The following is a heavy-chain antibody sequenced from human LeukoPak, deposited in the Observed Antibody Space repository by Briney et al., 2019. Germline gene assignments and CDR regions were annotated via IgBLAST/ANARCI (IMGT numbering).Heavy chain of an antibody. V-gene: IGHV3-20*04. CDR2: INWNGGST. J-gene: IGHJ4*02. D-gene: IGHD2-15*01. CDR1: GFTFDDYG. CDR3: AKEDCSGGRCYSLHY. Sequence: PGVALRLSCAASGFTFDDYGMTWVRQTPGKGLEWVSTINWNGGSTAYADSVKGRFTISRDNAKNSLYLQMNSLRAEDAAVYYCAKEDCSGGRCYSLHYWGQRALVTVSS.